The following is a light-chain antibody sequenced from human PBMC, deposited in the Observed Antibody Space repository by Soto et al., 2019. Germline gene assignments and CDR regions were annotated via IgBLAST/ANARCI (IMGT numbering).Light chain of an antibody. V-gene: IGKV3-20*01. Sequence: EIVLPQSPATLSLSPGERATLSCRASQSVSSYLAWYQQKPGQAPRLLIYGASSRATGIPDRFSGSGSGTDFILTISRLEPEDFAVYYCQQYGSSPWTFGQGTKVDIK. CDR2: GAS. CDR3: QQYGSSPWT. J-gene: IGKJ1*01. CDR1: QSVSSY.